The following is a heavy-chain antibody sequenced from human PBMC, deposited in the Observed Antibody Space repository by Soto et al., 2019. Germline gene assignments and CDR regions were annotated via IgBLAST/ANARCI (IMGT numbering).Heavy chain of an antibody. D-gene: IGHD5-12*01. CDR1: GFTFSSYG. CDR2: ISYDGSNK. J-gene: IGHJ4*02. Sequence: QVQLVESGGGVVQPGRSLRLSCAASGFTFSSYGMHWVRQAPGKGLEWVAVISYDGSNKYYADSVKGRFTISRDNSKNTLYLQMNSLRAEDTAVYYCAKSSVAPDYWGQGTLVTVSS. CDR3: AKSSVAPDY. V-gene: IGHV3-30*18.